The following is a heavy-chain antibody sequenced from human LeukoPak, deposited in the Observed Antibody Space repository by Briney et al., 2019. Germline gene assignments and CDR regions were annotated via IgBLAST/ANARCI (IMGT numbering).Heavy chain of an antibody. CDR2: IYPGEFDI. CDR1: GYNFNDYW. Sequence: GASLQISCKGSGYNFNDYWIGWVRQLPGKVLEWVGLIYPGEFDIRYSPSFQGQVTISADKSISTAYLQWKSLKASDTAMYYCARHAFHNDNSDYYFAHWGQGTLVTVSS. V-gene: IGHV5-51*01. CDR3: ARHAFHNDNSDYYFAH. D-gene: IGHD3-22*01. J-gene: IGHJ4*02.